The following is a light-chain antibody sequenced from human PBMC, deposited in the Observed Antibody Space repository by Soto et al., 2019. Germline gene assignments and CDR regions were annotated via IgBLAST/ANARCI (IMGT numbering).Light chain of an antibody. J-gene: IGKJ4*01. CDR2: DAS. V-gene: IGKV3-15*01. CDR3: QQYNKWPLT. CDR1: QSIRGS. Sequence: EIVMTQSPATLSVSPGERATLSCRASQSIRGSLAWYQQKPGQAPRLLIYDASTGATGIPARFSGSGSGTEFTLTISSLQSEDFAGYYCQQYNKWPLTFGGGTKVEFK.